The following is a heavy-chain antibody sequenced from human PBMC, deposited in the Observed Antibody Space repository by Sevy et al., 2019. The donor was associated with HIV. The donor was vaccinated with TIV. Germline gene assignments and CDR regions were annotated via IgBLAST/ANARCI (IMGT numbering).Heavy chain of an antibody. CDR3: ARHEDVLRYFDWLLPPGYFDY. V-gene: IGHV4-39*01. J-gene: IGHJ4*02. CDR1: GGSISSSSYY. D-gene: IGHD3-9*01. Sequence: SETLSLTCTVSGGSISSSSYYWGWIRQRPGKGLEWNESIYYSGSAYYNPSLKSRVTISVDTSKNQFSLKLSSVTAADTAVYYCARHEDVLRYFDWLLPPGYFDYWGQGTLVTVSS. CDR2: IYYSGSA.